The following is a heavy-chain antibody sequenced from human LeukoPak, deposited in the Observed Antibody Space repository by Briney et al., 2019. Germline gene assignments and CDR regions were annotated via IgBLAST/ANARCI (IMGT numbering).Heavy chain of an antibody. V-gene: IGHV4-59*01. CDR1: GGSISSYY. D-gene: IGHD3-22*01. Sequence: SETLSLTCTVSGGSISSYYWSWIRQPPGRGLEWIGYIYYSGSTNYNPSLKSRVTISVDTSKNQFSLKLSSVTAADTAVYYCARGRGYYDKIHWGQGTLVTVSS. CDR2: IYYSGST. J-gene: IGHJ4*02. CDR3: ARGRGYYDKIH.